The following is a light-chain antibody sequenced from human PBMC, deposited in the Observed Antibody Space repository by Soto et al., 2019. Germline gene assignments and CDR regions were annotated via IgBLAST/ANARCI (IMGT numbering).Light chain of an antibody. J-gene: IGLJ1*01. CDR1: SSDVGGSNY. Sequence: QSALTQPASVSGSPGQSITISCTGTSSDVGGSNYVSWYQQLPGKAPKLMIHDVSDRPSGVSNRFSGSKSGNTASLTISGLQAEDEADYYCSSYTSSSLYVFGTGTKVTDL. CDR3: SSYTSSSLYV. CDR2: DVS. V-gene: IGLV2-14*01.